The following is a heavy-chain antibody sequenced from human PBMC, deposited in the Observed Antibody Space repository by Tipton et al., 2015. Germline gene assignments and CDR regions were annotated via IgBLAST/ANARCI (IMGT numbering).Heavy chain of an antibody. CDR2: ISPYNGNT. CDR1: GYTFTSYG. CDR3: AREISIWYPYFDF. D-gene: IGHD6-13*01. J-gene: IGHJ4*02. V-gene: IGHV1-18*01. Sequence: QLEQSGAEEKKPGASVKVSCKTAGYTFTSYGISWVRQAPGQGLEWMGWISPYNGNTKYAQKFQGRVTVTTDASTNTAYMELRSLRSDDTAVYYCAREISIWYPYFDFWGQGTLVTVSS.